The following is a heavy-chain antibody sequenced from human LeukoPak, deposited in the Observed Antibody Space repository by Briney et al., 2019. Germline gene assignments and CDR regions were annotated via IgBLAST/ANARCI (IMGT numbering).Heavy chain of an antibody. CDR2: INWNGGST. CDR3: ARDYSGGYNGYFDY. Sequence: GGSLRLSCAASGFTFDDYGMSWVRQAPGKGLEWVPGINWNGGSTGYADSVKGRFTISRDNAKNSLYLQMNSLRAEDTALFFCARDYSGGYNGYFDYWGQGTLVTVSS. D-gene: IGHD5-24*01. V-gene: IGHV3-20*04. CDR1: GFTFDDYG. J-gene: IGHJ4*02.